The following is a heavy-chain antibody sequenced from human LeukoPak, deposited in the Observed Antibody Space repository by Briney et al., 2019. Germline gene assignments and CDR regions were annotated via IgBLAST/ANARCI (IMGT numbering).Heavy chain of an antibody. D-gene: IGHD3-10*01. Sequence: ASVKVSCKASGGTFSSYAISWVRQAPGQGLEWMGRIIPILGIANYAQKFQGRVTITADKSTSTAYMELSSLRSEDTAVYYCATDVLGVRWFGYWGQGTLATVSS. V-gene: IGHV1-69*04. CDR3: ATDVLGVRWFGY. CDR1: GGTFSSYA. CDR2: IIPILGIA. J-gene: IGHJ4*02.